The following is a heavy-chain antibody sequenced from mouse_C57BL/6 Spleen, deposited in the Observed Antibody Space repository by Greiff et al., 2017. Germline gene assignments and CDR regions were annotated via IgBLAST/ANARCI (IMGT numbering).Heavy chain of an antibody. J-gene: IGHJ3*01. V-gene: IGHV5-15*01. CDR3: ARHGSDSSGPFAY. D-gene: IGHD3-2*02. CDR2: ISNLAYSI. CDR1: GFTFSDYG. Sequence: EVQVVESGGGLVQPGGSLKLSCAASGFTFSDYGMAWVRQAPRKGPECVAFISNLAYSIYYADTVTGRFTISRENAKNTLYLEMSSLRSEDTAMYYCARHGSDSSGPFAYWGQGTLVTVSA.